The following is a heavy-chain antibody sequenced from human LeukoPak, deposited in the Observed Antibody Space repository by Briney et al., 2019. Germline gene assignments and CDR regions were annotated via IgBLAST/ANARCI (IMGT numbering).Heavy chain of an antibody. Sequence: KVSCKASGGTFSSYTISWVRQAPGQGLEWMGRIIPILGIANYAQKFQGRVTITADKSTSTAYKELSSLRSEDTAVYYCAVLGYCSGGSCNPTFDYWGQGTLVTVSS. D-gene: IGHD2-15*01. CDR3: AVLGYCSGGSCNPTFDY. V-gene: IGHV1-69*02. CDR1: GGTFSSYT. CDR2: IIPILGIA. J-gene: IGHJ4*02.